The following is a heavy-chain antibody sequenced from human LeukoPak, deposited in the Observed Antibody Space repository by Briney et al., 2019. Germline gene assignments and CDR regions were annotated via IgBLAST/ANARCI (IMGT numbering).Heavy chain of an antibody. CDR3: ARDIYYDSSGYFY. J-gene: IGHJ4*02. Sequence: GGSLRLSCAASGFTLSRYWMSWIRQAPGKGLEWVSYISSSGSTIYYADSVKGRFTISRDNAKNSLYLQMNSLRAEDTAVYYCARDIYYDSSGYFYWGQGTLVTVSS. CDR1: GFTLSRYW. D-gene: IGHD3-22*01. V-gene: IGHV3-11*01. CDR2: ISSSGSTI.